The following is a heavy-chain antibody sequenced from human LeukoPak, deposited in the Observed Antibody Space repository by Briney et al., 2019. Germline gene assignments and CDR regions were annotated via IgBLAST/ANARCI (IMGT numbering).Heavy chain of an antibody. V-gene: IGHV3-23*01. J-gene: IGHJ4*02. CDR1: GFTFSNYW. CDR2: ISGSGGST. Sequence: GGSLRLSCAASGFTFSNYWMHWVRQAPGKGLVWVSAISGSGGSTYYADSVKGRFTISRDNAKNTVFLQMSSLRAEDTALYYCARKSASGNYPLDYWGQGTLVTVSS. CDR3: ARKSASGNYPLDY. D-gene: IGHD3-10*01.